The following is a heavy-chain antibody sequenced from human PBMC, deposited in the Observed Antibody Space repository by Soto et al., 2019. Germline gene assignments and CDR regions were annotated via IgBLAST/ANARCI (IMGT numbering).Heavy chain of an antibody. CDR1: GFTFSGSA. CDR2: IRSKANSYAT. V-gene: IGHV3-73*02. D-gene: IGHD4-17*01. J-gene: IGHJ6*02. Sequence: EVQLVESGGGLVQPGGSLKLSCAASGFTFSGSAMHWVRQASGKGLEWVGRIRSKANSYATAYAASVKGRFTISRDDSKNTAYLQMNSLKTEDTAVYYCTRHHGADYGDYGLSDYYYYYYGMDVWGQGTTVTVSS. CDR3: TRHHGADYGDYGLSDYYYYYYGMDV.